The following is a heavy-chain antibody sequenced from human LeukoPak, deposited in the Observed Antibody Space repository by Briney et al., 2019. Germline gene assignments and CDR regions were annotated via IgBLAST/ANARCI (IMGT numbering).Heavy chain of an antibody. V-gene: IGHV5-51*01. CDR2: IYPGDSDT. CDR3: AYYGSGSYSNSYNWFDP. D-gene: IGHD3-10*01. CDR1: GYSFTSYW. J-gene: IGHJ5*02. Sequence: PGESLKISCKGSGYSFTSYWIGWVRQMPGKGLEWMGIIYPGDSDTRYSPSFQGQVTVSADKSISTVYLQWSSLKASDTAMYYCAYYGSGSYSNSYNWFDPWGQGTLVTVSS.